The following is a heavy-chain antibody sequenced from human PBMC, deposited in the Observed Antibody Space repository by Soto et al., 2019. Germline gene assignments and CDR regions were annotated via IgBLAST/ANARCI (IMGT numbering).Heavy chain of an antibody. CDR1: AGTFSNYA. CDR3: ARDFYDSSAYTTDAALNYYYYGLDV. CDR2: IIPIFDTA. Sequence: QVQLVQSGAEVKKPGSSVKVSCEASAGTFSNYAISWVRRAPGQGLEWMGGIIPIFDTANYAQKFQGRVTFTADESTSTAYMELSSLRSEDTAVYYCARDFYDSSAYTTDAALNYYYYGLDVWGQGTTVTVSS. J-gene: IGHJ6*02. V-gene: IGHV1-69*01. D-gene: IGHD3-22*01.